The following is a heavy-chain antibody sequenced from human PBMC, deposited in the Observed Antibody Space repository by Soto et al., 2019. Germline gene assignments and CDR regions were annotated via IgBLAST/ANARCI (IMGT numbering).Heavy chain of an antibody. V-gene: IGHV1-3*01. Sequence: QVQLVRSGAEVKKPGASVKVSCKASGYTFTSYAMHWVRQAPGQRLEWMGWINAGNGNTKYSQKFQGRVTITRDTSASTAYMELSSLRSEDTAVYYCARDELELYYFDYWGQGTLVTVSS. J-gene: IGHJ4*02. CDR1: GYTFTSYA. CDR2: INAGNGNT. CDR3: ARDELELYYFDY. D-gene: IGHD1-1*01.